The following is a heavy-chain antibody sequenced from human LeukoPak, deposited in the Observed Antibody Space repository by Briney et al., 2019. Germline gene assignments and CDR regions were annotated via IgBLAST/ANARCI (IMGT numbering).Heavy chain of an antibody. J-gene: IGHJ4*02. CDR1: GYTFTTYD. Sequence: GASVKVSCEASGYTFTTYDINWVRQAAGQGLEWMGWMNPNSGNTGNAQKFQGRVTMTRNTSISTAYMELTSLTSEDTAVYFCARIAAPGNRRLSFWGQGTLVTVSS. V-gene: IGHV1-8*01. D-gene: IGHD6-13*01. CDR3: ARIAAPGNRRLSF. CDR2: MNPNSGNT.